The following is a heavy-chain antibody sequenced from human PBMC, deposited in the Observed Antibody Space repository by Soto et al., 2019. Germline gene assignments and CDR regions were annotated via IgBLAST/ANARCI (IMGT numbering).Heavy chain of an antibody. Sequence: QVQLVQSGTEVKKPGASVKVSCKASGYTFTTHYMHWVRQAPGQGLEWMGIINPSGGRTTYALKFQGRVTMTSATSTNTVYVELTSLRSEDTAIYFCARAGENYGSGTFSPPLRYYFNSWGQGTLVTVSS. J-gene: IGHJ4*02. V-gene: IGHV1-46*01. CDR2: INPSGGRT. D-gene: IGHD3-10*01. CDR3: ARAGENYGSGTFSPPLRYYFNS. CDR1: GYTFTTHY.